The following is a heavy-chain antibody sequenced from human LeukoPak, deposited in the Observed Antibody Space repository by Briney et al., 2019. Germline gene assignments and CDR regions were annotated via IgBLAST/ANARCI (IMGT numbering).Heavy chain of an antibody. CDR2: IYYSGST. Sequence: SETLSLTCTVSDGSISSYYWSWIRQPPGKGLEWIGYIYYSGSTYYNPSLKSRVTISVDTSKNQFSLKLSSVTAADTVVYYCARYSSSWRHAFDIWGQGTMVTVSS. CDR3: ARYSSSWRHAFDI. V-gene: IGHV4-59*12. J-gene: IGHJ3*02. CDR1: DGSISSYY. D-gene: IGHD6-13*01.